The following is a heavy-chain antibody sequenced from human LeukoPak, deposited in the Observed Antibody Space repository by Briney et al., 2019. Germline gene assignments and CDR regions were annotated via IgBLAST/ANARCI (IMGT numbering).Heavy chain of an antibody. J-gene: IGHJ4*02. CDR3: ARGRDYGAITFDY. D-gene: IGHD4-17*01. CDR1: GGSISSYY. V-gene: IGHV4-59*01. CDR2: IYYSGST. Sequence: SETLSLTCTVSGGSISSYYWSWIRQPPGKGLEWIGYIYYSGSTNYNPSLKSRVTISVDTSKNQFSLKLSSVTAADTAVYYCARGRDYGAITFDYWGQGTLVTVSS.